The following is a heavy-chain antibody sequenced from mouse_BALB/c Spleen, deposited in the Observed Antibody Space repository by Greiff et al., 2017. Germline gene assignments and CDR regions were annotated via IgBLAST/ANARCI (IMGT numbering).Heavy chain of an antibody. Sequence: EVQRVESGGGLVQPGGSRKLSCAASGFTFSSFGMHWVRQAPEKGLEWVAYISSGSSTIYYADTVKGRFTISRDNPKNTLFLQMTSLRSEDTAMYYCARDNYGNYEDAMDYWGQGTSGTVSS. J-gene: IGHJ4*01. CDR1: GFTFSSFG. CDR2: ISSGSSTI. V-gene: IGHV5-17*02. D-gene: IGHD2-1*01. CDR3: ARDNYGNYEDAMDY.